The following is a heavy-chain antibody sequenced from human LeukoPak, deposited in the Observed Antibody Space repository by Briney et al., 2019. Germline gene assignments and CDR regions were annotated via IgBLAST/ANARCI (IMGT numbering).Heavy chain of an antibody. CDR3: AKLPTGYPNWFDP. D-gene: IGHD3-9*01. CDR2: ISYDGSNK. J-gene: IGHJ5*02. V-gene: IGHV3-30*18. Sequence: GGSLRLSCAASGFTFSSYGMHWVRQAPGKGLEWVAVISYDGSNKYYADSVKGRFTISRDNSKNTLYLQMNSLRAEDTALYYCAKLPTGYPNWFDPWGQGTLVTVSS. CDR1: GFTFSSYG.